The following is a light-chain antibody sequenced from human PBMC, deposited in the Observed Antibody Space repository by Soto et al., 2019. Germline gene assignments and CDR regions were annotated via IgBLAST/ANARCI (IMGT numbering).Light chain of an antibody. V-gene: IGKV3-20*01. CDR2: GAS. J-gene: IGKJ2*01. Sequence: EIVLTQSPGTLSLSPGERATLSCRASQSVSSSYLAWYQQKPGQAPRLLIYGASSRATGLPDRFSGSGSGTDFTLTISRLEPEDFAVYSCQQYGSSPYTFGQGTKLEIK. CDR3: QQYGSSPYT. CDR1: QSVSSSY.